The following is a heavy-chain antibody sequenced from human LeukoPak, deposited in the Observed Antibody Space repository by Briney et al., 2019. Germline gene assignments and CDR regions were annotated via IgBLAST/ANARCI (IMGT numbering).Heavy chain of an antibody. CDR2: ISAYNGNT. J-gene: IGHJ6*03. V-gene: IGHV1-18*01. D-gene: IGHD3-10*01. CDR1: GYTFTSYG. CDR3: ARVAFYGSGIVYYYYYMVV. Sequence: ASVKVSCKASGYTFTSYGISWVRQAPGQGLEWMGWISAYNGNTNYAQKLQGRVTMTADTSTSTAYMELRSLRSDDTDVYYCARVAFYGSGIVYYYYYMVVWGKGTTFTISS.